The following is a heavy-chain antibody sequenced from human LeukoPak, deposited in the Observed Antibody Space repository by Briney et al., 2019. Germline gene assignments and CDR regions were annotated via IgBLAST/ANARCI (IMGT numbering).Heavy chain of an antibody. CDR2: TCCRSKWFN. V-gene: IGHV6-1*01. D-gene: IGHD6-19*01. CDR3: AGTSGYFDY. Sequence: SQTLSVTCVISGDSVSSKSAAWNWIRQSPSRGLEWLGRTCCRSKWFNDYPVSVKGRITINPDTSKNQFSLQLNSVTPEDTAVYFCAGTSGYFDYWGQGTLVTVSS. J-gene: IGHJ4*02. CDR1: GDSVSSKSAA.